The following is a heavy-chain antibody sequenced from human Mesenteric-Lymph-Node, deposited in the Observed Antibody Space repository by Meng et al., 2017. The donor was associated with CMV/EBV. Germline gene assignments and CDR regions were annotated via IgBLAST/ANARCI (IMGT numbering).Heavy chain of an antibody. V-gene: IGHV4-61*01. CDR3: ARARSYSPYGMDV. CDR2: IYYSGST. CDR1: GGSVSSGSYY. J-gene: IGHJ6*02. Sequence: SETLSLTCTVSGGSVSSGSYYWSWIRQPPGKGLEWIGYIYYSGSTNYNPSLKSRVTISVDTSKNQFSLKLSSVTAADTAVYYCARARSYSPYGMDVWGQGTTVTVSS. D-gene: IGHD6-13*01.